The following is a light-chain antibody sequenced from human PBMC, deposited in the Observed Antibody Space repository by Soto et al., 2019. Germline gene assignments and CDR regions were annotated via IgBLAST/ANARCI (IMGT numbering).Light chain of an antibody. CDR3: SSYTSASTLLYL. CDR2: GVT. J-gene: IGLJ1*01. V-gene: IGLV2-14*01. CDR1: SSDVGGYNY. Sequence: QSALTQPASVSRSPVQSITISCTGTSSDVGGYNYVSWYQQHPGIAPKLLIYGVTNRPSGVSPRFSGSKSGNTASLTISGLQAEDEADYHCSSYTSASTLLYLFGTGTKLTVL.